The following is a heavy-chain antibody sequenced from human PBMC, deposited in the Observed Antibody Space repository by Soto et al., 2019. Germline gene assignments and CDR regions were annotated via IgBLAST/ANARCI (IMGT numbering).Heavy chain of an antibody. J-gene: IGHJ5*02. Sequence: SETLSLTCTVSGGSISSYYWSWIRQPPGKGLEWIGYIYYSGSTNYNPSLKSRVTISVDTSKNQFSLKLSSVTAADTAVCYCARGIGYSYGYVWFDPWGQGTLVTVSS. D-gene: IGHD5-18*01. CDR1: GGSISSYY. V-gene: IGHV4-59*01. CDR2: IYYSGST. CDR3: ARGIGYSYGYVWFDP.